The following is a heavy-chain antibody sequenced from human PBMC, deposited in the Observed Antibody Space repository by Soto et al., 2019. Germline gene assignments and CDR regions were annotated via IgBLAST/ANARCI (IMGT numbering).Heavy chain of an antibody. D-gene: IGHD6-13*01. Sequence: LETLSLTCRVAGGSISSSSYYWGWISQTPGSGLEWIGSIYYSASTYYNPSLKSRVTISVDTSKNQFSLKLSSVTAADTAVYYCARLSGIAAAGGILFDYWGQGTLVTVSS. CDR1: GGSISSSSYY. CDR3: ARLSGIAAAGGILFDY. J-gene: IGHJ4*02. CDR2: IYYSAST. V-gene: IGHV4-39*01.